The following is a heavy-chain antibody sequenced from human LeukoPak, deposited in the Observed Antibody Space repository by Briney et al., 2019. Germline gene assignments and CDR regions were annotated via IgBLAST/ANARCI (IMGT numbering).Heavy chain of an antibody. CDR2: IIPIFGTA. J-gene: IGHJ3*02. Sequence: SVKVSCKASGGTFSSYAISWVRQAPGQGLEWMGGIIPIFGTANYAQKFQGRVTITADESTSTAYMELSSLRSEDTAVYYCASWGYCSSTSCRPRTDGDAFDIWGQGTMVTVSS. V-gene: IGHV1-69*13. D-gene: IGHD2-2*01. CDR1: GGTFSSYA. CDR3: ASWGYCSSTSCRPRTDGDAFDI.